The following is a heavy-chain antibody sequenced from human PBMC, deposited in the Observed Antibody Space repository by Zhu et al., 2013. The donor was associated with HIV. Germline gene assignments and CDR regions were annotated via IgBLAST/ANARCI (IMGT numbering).Heavy chain of an antibody. Sequence: VQLVESGGGVVQPGRSLRLSCAASGFTFSSYGMHWVRQAPGKGLEWVAVISYDGSNKYYADSVKGRFTISRDNSKNTLYLQMNSLRAEDTAVYYCAKEGGILDGYNDNWYFDLWGRGTLVTVSS. V-gene: IGHV3-30*18. CDR1: GFTFSSYG. J-gene: IGHJ2*01. CDR2: ISYDGSNK. CDR3: AKEGGILDGYNDNWYFDL. D-gene: IGHD5-12*01.